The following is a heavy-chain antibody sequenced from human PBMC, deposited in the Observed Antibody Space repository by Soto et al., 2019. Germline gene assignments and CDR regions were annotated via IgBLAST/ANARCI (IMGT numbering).Heavy chain of an antibody. CDR2: ISSSSSDI. CDR3: AREIRSCGGGSCYTVGAFDI. J-gene: IGHJ3*02. V-gene: IGHV3-21*01. D-gene: IGHD2-15*01. Sequence: EVQLVESGGGLVKPGGSLRLSCAASGFTFSDYYINWVRQAPGKGLEWVSSISSSSSDIYYADSVKGRFTVSRDNAKNSLSLQINSLRAEDTAVYYCAREIRSCGGGSCYTVGAFDIWGQGTMVTVSS. CDR1: GFTFSDYY.